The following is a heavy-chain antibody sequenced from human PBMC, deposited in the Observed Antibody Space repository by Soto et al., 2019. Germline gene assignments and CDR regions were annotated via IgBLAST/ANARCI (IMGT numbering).Heavy chain of an antibody. CDR3: VKDGGGVRYNYNIRGDS. V-gene: IGHV3-30*18. CDR2: ISSDGTTK. Sequence: QVHLVESGGGVVHPGRSLRLSCVASGIDLKNYGIHWVRQAPGEGLEWVAVISSDGTTKSYIDSVRGRFTISRDNSRSTVFLQMNSLRREDTAMYYCVKDGGGVRYNYNIRGDSWGQGTQVTVSS. J-gene: IGHJ4*02. CDR1: GIDLKNYG. D-gene: IGHD5-18*01.